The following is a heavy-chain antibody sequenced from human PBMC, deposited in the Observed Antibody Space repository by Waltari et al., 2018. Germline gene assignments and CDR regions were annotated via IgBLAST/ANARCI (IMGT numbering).Heavy chain of an antibody. CDR3: ARGRAPSSGWSYYFDY. Sequence: QVQLQQWGAGLLKPSETLSLTCAVYGGSFSGYYWGWIRQPPGKGLEWIGEINHSGSNNYNPSPKSRFTISVDTSKNQFSLKLSSVTAADTAVYYCARGRAPSSGWSYYFDYWGQGTLVTVSS. CDR2: INHSGSN. CDR1: GGSFSGYY. V-gene: IGHV4-34*01. D-gene: IGHD6-19*01. J-gene: IGHJ4*02.